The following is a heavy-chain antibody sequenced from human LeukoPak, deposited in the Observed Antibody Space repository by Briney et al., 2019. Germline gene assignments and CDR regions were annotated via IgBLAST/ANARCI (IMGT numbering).Heavy chain of an antibody. CDR1: GFTFSSYA. CDR2: ISGSGGST. J-gene: IGHJ4*02. V-gene: IGHV3-23*01. Sequence: GGSLRLSCSACGFTFSSYAMSWVRQAPGKGLEWVSAISGSGGSTYYADSVKGRFTISRDNSKNTLYLQMNSLRAEDTAVYYCAKETYYYDSSGYLFDYWGQGTLVTVSS. D-gene: IGHD3-22*01. CDR3: AKETYYYDSSGYLFDY.